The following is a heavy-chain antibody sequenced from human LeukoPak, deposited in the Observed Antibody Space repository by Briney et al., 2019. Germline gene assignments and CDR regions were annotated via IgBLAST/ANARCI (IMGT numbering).Heavy chain of an antibody. J-gene: IGHJ4*02. V-gene: IGHV4-39*02. CDR3: ARDANYRDRSGYPSPFDF. D-gene: IGHD6-19*01. Sequence: SETLSLTCTVSGDTISSSRFFWAWISQPPGEGMEWIASLYDGGSPKYSPSFQSRVSIFTDTAKNHLSLNLRSVTAADTAVYYCARDANYRDRSGYPSPFDFWGQGSLVTVSS. CDR1: GDTISSSRFF. CDR2: LYDGGSP.